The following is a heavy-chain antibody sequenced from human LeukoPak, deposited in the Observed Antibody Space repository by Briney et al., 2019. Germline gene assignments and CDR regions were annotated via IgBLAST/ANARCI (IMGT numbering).Heavy chain of an antibody. CDR2: MNPNSGNT. D-gene: IGHD6-19*01. J-gene: IGHJ6*02. V-gene: IGHV1-8*01. Sequence: ASVKVSCKASGYTFTSYDINWVRQATGRGLEWMGWMNPNSGNTGYAQKFQGRVTMTRNTSISTAYMELSSLRSEDTAVYYCARAVGYSSGWHTSFYYYYGMDVWGQGTTVTVSS. CDR3: ARAVGYSSGWHTSFYYYYGMDV. CDR1: GYTFTSYD.